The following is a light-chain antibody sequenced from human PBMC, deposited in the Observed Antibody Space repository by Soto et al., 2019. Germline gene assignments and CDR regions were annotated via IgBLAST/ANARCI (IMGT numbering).Light chain of an antibody. CDR2: KAS. V-gene: IGKV1-5*03. Sequence: DIQMTQSPSTLSASVGDRVTITCRASQSISSWLAWYQQKPGKAPKLLIYKASSLESGVPSRFSGSGSGTEFTLTISSLQPDDFALYYCQQYNSYSAWTFGQGTKVEIK. CDR3: QQYNSYSAWT. J-gene: IGKJ1*01. CDR1: QSISSW.